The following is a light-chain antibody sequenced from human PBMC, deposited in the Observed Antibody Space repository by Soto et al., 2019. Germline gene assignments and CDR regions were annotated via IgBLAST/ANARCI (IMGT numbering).Light chain of an antibody. CDR3: QQANSFPIT. J-gene: IGKJ5*01. CDR2: GAS. Sequence: DIQMTQSPSSLSASVGDRVTVTCRAGQNISSNLSWYQHKPGRAPKLLIFGASSLQSGVPSRFSGSGSGTDFTLTISSLQPEDFATYYCQQANSFPITFGQGTRLEIK. CDR1: QNISSN. V-gene: IGKV1-39*01.